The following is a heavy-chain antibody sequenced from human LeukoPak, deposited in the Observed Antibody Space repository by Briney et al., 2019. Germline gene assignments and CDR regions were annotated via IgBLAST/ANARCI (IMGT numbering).Heavy chain of an antibody. J-gene: IGHJ4*02. CDR1: GDSFSGYY. CDR2: INHSGST. CDR3: ARKKGRIQLWAYFDY. D-gene: IGHD5-18*01. Sequence: PSETLSLTCAVYGDSFSGYYWSWLRQPPGKGLEWIGEINHSGSTNYNPSLKSRVTISVDTSKNQFSLKLSSVTAADTAVYYCARKKGRIQLWAYFDYWGQGTLVTVSS. V-gene: IGHV4-34*01.